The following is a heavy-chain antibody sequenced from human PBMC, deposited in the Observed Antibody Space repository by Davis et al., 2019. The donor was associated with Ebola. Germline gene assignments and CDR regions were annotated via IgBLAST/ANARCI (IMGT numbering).Heavy chain of an antibody. V-gene: IGHV1-3*01. CDR2: INAANGNT. Sequence: AASVKVSCKASGYTFTSYTMHWVRQAPGQRLEWMGWINAANGNTKYSQKFQGRVTITRDTSASIAYMELSSLTSEDTAVYYCAKAAAGIAYNWFDPWGQGTLVTVSS. D-gene: IGHD6-13*01. J-gene: IGHJ5*02. CDR1: GYTFTSYT. CDR3: AKAAAGIAYNWFDP.